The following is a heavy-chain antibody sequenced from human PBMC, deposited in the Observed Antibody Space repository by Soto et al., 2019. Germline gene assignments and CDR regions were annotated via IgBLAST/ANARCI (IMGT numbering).Heavy chain of an antibody. J-gene: IGHJ3*02. CDR1: GFTFSSYS. Sequence: GGSLRLSCADSGFTFSSYSMNWVRQSPGKGLEWVSSISSSSSYIYYADSVKGRFTISRDNAKSSLYLQMNSLRAEDTAVYYCARVGGGYQLLHAFDIWGQGTMVTVSS. V-gene: IGHV3-21*01. D-gene: IGHD2-2*01. CDR2: ISSSSSYI. CDR3: ARVGGGYQLLHAFDI.